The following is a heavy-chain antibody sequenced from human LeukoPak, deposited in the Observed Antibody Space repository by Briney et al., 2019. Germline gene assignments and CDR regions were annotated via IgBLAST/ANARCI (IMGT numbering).Heavy chain of an antibody. J-gene: IGHJ4*02. CDR1: GYIFTCYW. Sequence: GESLKISCKGSGYIFTCYWIGWVRQMPGKGLEWMGIIYPGDSETRYSPSFQGQVTISADKSISTAYLQWNSLKASDTAMYYCARPNSYCSGGNCYDYWGQGTLVTVSS. V-gene: IGHV5-51*01. CDR3: ARPNSYCSGGNCYDY. CDR2: IYPGDSET. D-gene: IGHD2-15*01.